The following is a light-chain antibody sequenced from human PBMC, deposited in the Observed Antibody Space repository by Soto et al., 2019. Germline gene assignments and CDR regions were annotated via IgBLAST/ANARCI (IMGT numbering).Light chain of an antibody. CDR1: SSDVGGYDY. CDR2: EVS. V-gene: IGLV2-14*01. Sequence: ISISCTGTSSDVGGYDYVSWYQHHPGKAPKLMIYEVSNRPSGVSNRFSASKSGNTASLTISALQTEDEADYYCSSYSSINTRLYVFGTGTKVTVL. J-gene: IGLJ1*01. CDR3: SSYSSINTRLYV.